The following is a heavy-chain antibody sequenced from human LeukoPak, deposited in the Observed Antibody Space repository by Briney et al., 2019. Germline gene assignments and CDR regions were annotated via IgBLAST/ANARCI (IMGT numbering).Heavy chain of an antibody. CDR3: ATGLYSSSSGDY. Sequence: SETLSLTCAVYGGSFSGYYWSWIRQPPGKGLEWIGEINHSGSTNYNPSLKSRVTISVDTSKNQFSLKLSSVTAADTAVYYCATGLYSSSSGDYWGQGTLVTVSS. CDR1: GGSFSGYY. D-gene: IGHD6-6*01. V-gene: IGHV4-34*01. CDR2: INHSGST. J-gene: IGHJ4*02.